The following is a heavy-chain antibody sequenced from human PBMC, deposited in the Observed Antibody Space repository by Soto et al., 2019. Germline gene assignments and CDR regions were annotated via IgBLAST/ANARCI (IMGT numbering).Heavy chain of an antibody. Sequence: GESLKISCKGAGYSFTSYWIGWVRQMPGKGLEWMGIIYPGDSDTRYSPSFRGQVTISADKSISTAYLQWSSLRAEDTAVYYCAKESSSPTYYYYGMDVWGQGTTVTVSS. D-gene: IGHD6-13*01. J-gene: IGHJ6*02. CDR3: AKESSSPTYYYYGMDV. CDR1: GYSFTSYW. V-gene: IGHV5-51*01. CDR2: IYPGDSDT.